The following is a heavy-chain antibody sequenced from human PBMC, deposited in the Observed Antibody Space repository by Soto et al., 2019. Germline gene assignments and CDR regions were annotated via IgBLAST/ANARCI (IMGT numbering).Heavy chain of an antibody. J-gene: IGHJ6*02. V-gene: IGHV3-30-3*01. CDR2: ISHDGNSK. CDR1: GFIFSRFA. D-gene: IGHD1-7*01. Sequence: QVQLVESGGGVVQPGRSLRLSSAASGFIFSRFAMLWVRLAPGKGLEWVATISHDGNSKYYADSVRGRFTISRDNSKNSLYLQMNSLRAEDTAVYYCARDLVSGGWELELTDLDYYYYYGMDVWGQGTTVTVSS. CDR3: ARDLVSGGWELELTDLDYYYYYGMDV.